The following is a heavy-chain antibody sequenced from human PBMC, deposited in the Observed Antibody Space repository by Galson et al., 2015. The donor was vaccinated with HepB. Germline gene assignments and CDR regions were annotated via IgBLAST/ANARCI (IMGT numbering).Heavy chain of an antibody. CDR2: SISLSRDI. D-gene: IGHD3-9*01. J-gene: IGHJ6*02. V-gene: IGHV3-21*01. Sequence: SLRLSCAASGFSFSDAWMNWVRQAPRKGLEWGSSSISLSRDIYYPDSVKGRFTVSRDGAKNSLYLQMNRLRAEDTAVYYCARTLIPLRFFDWFSDVWGQGTTVTVSS. CDR3: ARTLIPLRFFDWFSDV. CDR1: GFSFSDAW.